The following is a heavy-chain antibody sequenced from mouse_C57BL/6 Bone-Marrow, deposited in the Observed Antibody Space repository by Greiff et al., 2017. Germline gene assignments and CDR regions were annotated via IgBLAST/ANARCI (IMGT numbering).Heavy chain of an antibody. CDR3: ARDFFDY. CDR2: IDPSDSYT. CDR1: GYTCTNYW. Sequence: QVQLQQPGTELVMPGASVKLSCKASGYTCTNYWMHWVKQRPGQGLEWIGEIDPSDSYTNYNQKFKGRSTLNVDKSSSTAYMQLSSLTSENSAVYYSARDFFDYWGQGTTLTGSS. J-gene: IGHJ2*01. V-gene: IGHV1-69*01.